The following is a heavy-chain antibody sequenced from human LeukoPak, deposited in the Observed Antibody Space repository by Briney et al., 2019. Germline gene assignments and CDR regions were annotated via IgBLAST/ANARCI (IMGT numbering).Heavy chain of an antibody. J-gene: IGHJ4*02. CDR1: GFTFSNAW. D-gene: IGHD3-10*01. CDR2: IKSKTDGGTT. CDR3: TTGPFNYGSGSYYNGDY. Sequence: GGSLRLSCAASGFTFSNAWMNWVRQAPGKGLEWVGRIKSKTDGGTTDYAAPVKGRFTISRDDSKNTLYPQMNSLKTEDTAVYYCTTGPFNYGSGSYYNGDYWGQGTLVTVSS. V-gene: IGHV3-15*07.